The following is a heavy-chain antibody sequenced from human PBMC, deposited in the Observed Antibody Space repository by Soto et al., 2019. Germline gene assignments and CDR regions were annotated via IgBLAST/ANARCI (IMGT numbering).Heavy chain of an antibody. CDR3: ARDLRGSPHY. Sequence: GGSLRLSCAASGFTFSSYAMHWVRQAPGKGLEWVAVISYDGSNKYYADSVKGRFTISRDNAKNTVYLQMNSLRADDTAVYYCARDLRGSPHYWGQGTLVTVSS. CDR2: ISYDGSNK. V-gene: IGHV3-30-3*01. CDR1: GFTFSSYA. D-gene: IGHD1-26*01. J-gene: IGHJ4*02.